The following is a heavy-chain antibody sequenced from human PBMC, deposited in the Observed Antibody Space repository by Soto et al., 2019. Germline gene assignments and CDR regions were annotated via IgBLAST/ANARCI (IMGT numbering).Heavy chain of an antibody. D-gene: IGHD2-15*01. CDR1: GFTFSNYG. V-gene: IGHV3-33*06. CDR2: IMYDGSNK. CDR3: EKDVPGYIFATLDY. J-gene: IGHJ4*02. Sequence: QVQLVESGGGVVQPGRSLRLSCEASGFTFSNYGMHWVRQAPGKGLEWVAVIMYDGSNKYYAASVKGRFTISRDNSKNTLYLQLNSLRPEDTAVYYCEKDVPGYIFATLDYWGLGTLVTVSS.